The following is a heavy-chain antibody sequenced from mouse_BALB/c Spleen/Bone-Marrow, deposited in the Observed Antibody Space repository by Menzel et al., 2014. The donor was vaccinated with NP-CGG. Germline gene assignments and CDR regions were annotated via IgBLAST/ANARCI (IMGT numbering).Heavy chain of an antibody. CDR3: ARSGYGDFYAMDF. D-gene: IGHD2-10*02. CDR1: GFTFSSFG. CDR2: ISSGSSTI. V-gene: IGHV5-17*02. J-gene: IGHJ4*01. Sequence: EVQLQQSGVGLVQPGGSRKLSCAASGFTFSSFGIHWVRQAPEKGLEWVAYISSGSSTIYYADTVKGRFTISRDNPKNTLFLQMTSLRSEDTAMYYCARSGYGDFYAMDFWGQGTSVTVST.